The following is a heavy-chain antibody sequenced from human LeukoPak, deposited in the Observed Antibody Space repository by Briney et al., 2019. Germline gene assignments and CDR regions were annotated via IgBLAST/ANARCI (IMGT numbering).Heavy chain of an antibody. D-gene: IGHD1-26*01. CDR2: FDPEDGET. CDR1: GYTLTELS. V-gene: IGHV1-24*01. J-gene: IGHJ4*02. CDR3: ATDRPFIGSYLAPGGLDY. Sequence: GASVKVSCKVSGYTLTELSMHWVRQPPGKGLEWMGGFDPEDGETIYAQKFQGRVTMTEDTSTDTAYMELSSLRSEDTAVYYCATDRPFIGSYLAPGGLDYWGQGTLVTVSS.